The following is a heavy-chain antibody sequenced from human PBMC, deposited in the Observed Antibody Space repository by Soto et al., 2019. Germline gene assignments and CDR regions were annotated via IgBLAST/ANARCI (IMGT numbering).Heavy chain of an antibody. D-gene: IGHD3-10*01. CDR3: ARGLWFGDYYYYGMDV. CDR2: IYHSGST. V-gene: IGHV4-4*02. Sequence: PSETLSLTCAVSGGSISSSNWWCWVRQPPGKGLEWIGEIYHSGSTNYNPSLKSRVTISVDKSKNQFSLKLSSVTAADTAVYYCARGLWFGDYYYYGMDVWGQGTTVTVSS. CDR1: GGSISSSNW. J-gene: IGHJ6*02.